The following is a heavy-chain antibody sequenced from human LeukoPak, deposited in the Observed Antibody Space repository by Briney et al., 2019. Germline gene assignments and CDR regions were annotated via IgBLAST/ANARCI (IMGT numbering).Heavy chain of an antibody. CDR1: GFTFSSYS. CDR3: AREKMVGATTPYYFDS. D-gene: IGHD1-26*01. Sequence: GGSLRLSCAASGFTFSSYSMTWVRQAPGKGLEWVSYISSSSSSFYYADSVKGRFTISRDNAKNSLSLQMNSLRDEDTAVYYCAREKMVGATTPYYFDSWGQGTLVTVSS. CDR2: ISSSSSSF. J-gene: IGHJ4*02. V-gene: IGHV3-48*02.